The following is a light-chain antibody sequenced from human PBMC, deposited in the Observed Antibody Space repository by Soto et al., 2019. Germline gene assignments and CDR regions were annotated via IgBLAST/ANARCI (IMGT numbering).Light chain of an antibody. Sequence: QSALTQPASVSGSPRQSITISCTGTSSDVGGYNYVSWYQQHSGKAPKLMIYEVSNRPSGVSNRFSGSKSGNTASLTISGLQAEDEADYYCSSYTSSSTLVFGGGTKLTVL. CDR1: SSDVGGYNY. CDR3: SSYTSSSTLV. V-gene: IGLV2-14*01. CDR2: EVS. J-gene: IGLJ2*01.